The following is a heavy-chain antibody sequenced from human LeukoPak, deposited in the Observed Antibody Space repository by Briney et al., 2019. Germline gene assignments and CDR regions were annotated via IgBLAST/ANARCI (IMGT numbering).Heavy chain of an antibody. Sequence: GGSLRLSCAASGFTFSTYGMHWVRQAPGKGLEWVAFIRYDGSNKYYAESVKGRFAISRDNSKNTLYLQMNSLRAEDTAVYYCARDGCGTSCYSAQFWAQNWFDPWGQGTLVTVSS. CDR3: ARDGCGTSCYSAQFWAQNWFDP. CDR2: IRYDGSNK. V-gene: IGHV3-30*02. J-gene: IGHJ5*02. CDR1: GFTFSTYG. D-gene: IGHD2-2*02.